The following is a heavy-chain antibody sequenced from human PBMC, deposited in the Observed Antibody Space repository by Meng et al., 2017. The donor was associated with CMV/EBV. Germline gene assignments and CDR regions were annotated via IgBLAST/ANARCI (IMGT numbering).Heavy chain of an antibody. CDR1: GGSISSSSYY. J-gene: IGHJ2*01. CDR2: IYYSGST. D-gene: IGHD3-3*01. Sequence: GSLRLSCTVSGGSISSSSYYWGWIRQPPGKGLEWIGSIYYSGSTYYNPSLRSRVTISVDTSKNQFSLKLSSVTAADTAVYYCARIIVTVYDFWSNQSDYFDLWGRGTLVTVSS. CDR3: ARIIVTVYDFWSNQSDYFDL. V-gene: IGHV4-39*01.